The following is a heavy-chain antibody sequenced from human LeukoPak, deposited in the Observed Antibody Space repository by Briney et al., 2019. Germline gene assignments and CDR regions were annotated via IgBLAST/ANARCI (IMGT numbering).Heavy chain of an antibody. D-gene: IGHD4-17*01. V-gene: IGHV3-53*01. Sequence: GGSLRLSCAASGFTVSSNYMSWVRQAPGKGLEWVSVIYSGGSTYYADSVKGRFTISRDNSKNTLYLQMNSLRAEDTAVYYCARTQDNGDYFFDYWGQGTLVTVSS. CDR2: IYSGGST. CDR1: GFTVSSNY. CDR3: ARTQDNGDYFFDY. J-gene: IGHJ4*02.